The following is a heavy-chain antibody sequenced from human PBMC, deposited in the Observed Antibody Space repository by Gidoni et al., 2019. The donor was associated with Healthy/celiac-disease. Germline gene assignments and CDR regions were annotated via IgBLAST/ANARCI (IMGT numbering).Heavy chain of an antibody. V-gene: IGHV1-18*01. CDR1: GYTFTSYG. CDR2: ISAYNGNT. J-gene: IGHJ3*02. CDR3: ATRLLYLAYCGGDCYPDAFDI. D-gene: IGHD2-21*02. Sequence: QVQLGQSGAEVKKPGASVKVSCKASGYTFTSYGITWVRQAPGQGLEWMGWISAYNGNTNYAQKLQGRVTMTTDTSTSTAYMELRSLRSDDTAVYYCATRLLYLAYCGGDCYPDAFDIWGQGTMVTVSS.